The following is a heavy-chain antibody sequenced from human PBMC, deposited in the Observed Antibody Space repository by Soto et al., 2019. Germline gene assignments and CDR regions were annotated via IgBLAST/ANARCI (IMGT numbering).Heavy chain of an antibody. CDR3: ARAPDCAGDCYAELDY. J-gene: IGHJ4*02. CDR1: GGSISSGAYY. Sequence: SETLSLTCTVSGGSISSGAYYWGWIRQPPGKGLEWIGYIYYSGSTYYNPSLKSRVTISVDTSKNQFSLKLSSVTAADTAVYYCARAPDCAGDCYAELDYWGQGTLVTVSS. V-gene: IGHV4-30-4*01. D-gene: IGHD2-21*02. CDR2: IYYSGST.